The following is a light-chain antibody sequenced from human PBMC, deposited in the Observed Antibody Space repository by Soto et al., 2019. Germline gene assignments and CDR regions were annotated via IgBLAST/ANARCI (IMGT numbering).Light chain of an antibody. V-gene: IGLV2-14*01. CDR3: SSYTTSNTYV. J-gene: IGLJ1*01. CDR2: EVN. Sequence: QSALTQPASVSGSPGQSITFSCTGTSSDIGVYNYVSWYQQHPGKAPKLVIYEVNNRPSGVSNRFSGSKSGNTASLTISGLQAEDEADYYCSSYTTSNTYVFGTGTKVTVL. CDR1: SSDIGVYNY.